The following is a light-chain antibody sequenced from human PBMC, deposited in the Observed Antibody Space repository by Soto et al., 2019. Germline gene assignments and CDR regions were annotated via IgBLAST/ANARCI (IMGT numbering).Light chain of an antibody. J-gene: IGLJ3*02. V-gene: IGLV1-40*01. Sequence: QSVLTQPPSVSGAPGQRVTISCAGSSSNIGAGYDVHWYQQLPGTAPKLLIFGNNNRPSGVPDRFSGSKSGTSASLAITGLQAEDEADYYCQSYDSSVSGWVFGGGTKVTV. CDR1: SSNIGAGYD. CDR2: GNN. CDR3: QSYDSSVSGWV.